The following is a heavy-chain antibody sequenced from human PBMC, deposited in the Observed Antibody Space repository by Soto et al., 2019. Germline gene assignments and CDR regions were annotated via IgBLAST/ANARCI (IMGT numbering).Heavy chain of an antibody. J-gene: IGHJ4*02. CDR3: AGHPYSGESSIYYGY. CDR1: DGSISRSTFY. V-gene: IGHV4-39*01. CDR2: VHYTGST. Sequence: QLQLQESGPGLVKPSETLSLTCTVSDGSISRSTFYWGWIRQPPGKVLGWIGSVHYTGSTYYNPSTKSRVSMSLDFSTNQLPLKLSAVSAADTAVYYCAGHPYSGESSIYYGYWRQGALVTFSS. D-gene: IGHD2-2*01.